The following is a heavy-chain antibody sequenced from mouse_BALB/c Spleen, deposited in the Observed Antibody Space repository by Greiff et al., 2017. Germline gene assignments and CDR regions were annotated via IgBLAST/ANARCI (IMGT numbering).Heavy chain of an antibody. CDR3: TRGGIRGY. CDR2: IYPGSGST. V-gene: IGHV1S22*01. J-gene: IGHJ2*01. D-gene: IGHD2-4*01. Sequence: LQQPGSELVRPGASVKLSCKASGYTFTSYWMHWVKQRPGQGLEWTGNIYPGSGSTNYDEKFKSKATLTVDTSSSTAYMQLSSLTSEDSAVYYCTRGGIRGYWGQGTTLTVSS. CDR1: GYTFTSYW.